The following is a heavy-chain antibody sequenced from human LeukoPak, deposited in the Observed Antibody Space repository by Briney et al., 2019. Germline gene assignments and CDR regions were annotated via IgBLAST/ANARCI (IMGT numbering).Heavy chain of an antibody. D-gene: IGHD6-13*01. Sequence: PSETLSLTCTVSSGSISTSNYYWGWVRQPPGKALEWIGNIFYSGSTYYSPSLKSRVTISLDTSKNQFSLKLRSVTTADTAMYYCARAYSSSWYYNWFDPWGQGTLVTVSS. CDR3: ARAYSSSWYYNWFDP. J-gene: IGHJ5*02. CDR1: SGSISTSNYY. V-gene: IGHV4-39*07. CDR2: IFYSGST.